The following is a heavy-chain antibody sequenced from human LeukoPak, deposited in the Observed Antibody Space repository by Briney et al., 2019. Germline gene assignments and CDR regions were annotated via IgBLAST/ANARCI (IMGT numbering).Heavy chain of an antibody. D-gene: IGHD5-18*01. J-gene: IGHJ4*02. CDR1: GFTFNNYV. CDR2: IRSDGSDT. V-gene: IGHV3-30*02. CDR3: GTASKPHYFDY. Sequence: GGSLRLSCATSGFTFNNYVMHWVRQAPGKGLEWVAFIRSDGSDTYYADSVRGRFTVSRDNSKNTLYLQMNSLRAEDTAVYYCGTASKPHYFDYWGQGTLVTVSS.